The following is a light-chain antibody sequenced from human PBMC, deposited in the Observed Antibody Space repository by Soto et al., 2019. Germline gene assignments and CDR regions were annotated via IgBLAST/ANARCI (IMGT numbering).Light chain of an antibody. CDR2: VAS. Sequence: EIVLTQSPGTLSLYQGERATLFCRSSQRFAISQLAWYQQKPGQAPRLLIVASRRATGIPDRFSASGSGTDFTLTISRLEPEDFAVYYCQQFATSPRTFGRGTTVEIK. V-gene: IGKV3-20*01. CDR3: QQFATSPRT. CDR1: QRFAISQ. J-gene: IGKJ1*01.